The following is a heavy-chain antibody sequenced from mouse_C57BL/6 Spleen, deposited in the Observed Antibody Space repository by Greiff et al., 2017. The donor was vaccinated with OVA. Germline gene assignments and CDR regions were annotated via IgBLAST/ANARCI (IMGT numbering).Heavy chain of an antibody. Sequence: VQLQQSGAELVRPGASVTLSCKASGYTFTDYEMHWVKQTPVHGLEWIGAIDPETGGTAYNQKFKGKAILTADKYSSTAYMELRSLTSEDSAVYYCTSSGSGNYLYYFDYWGQGTTLTVSS. CDR2: IDPETGGT. V-gene: IGHV1-15*01. CDR3: TSSGSGNYLYYFDY. CDR1: GYTFTDYE. D-gene: IGHD2-1*01. J-gene: IGHJ2*01.